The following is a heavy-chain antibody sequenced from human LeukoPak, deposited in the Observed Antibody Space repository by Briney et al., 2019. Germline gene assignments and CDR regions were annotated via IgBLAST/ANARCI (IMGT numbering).Heavy chain of an antibody. Sequence: GASVKVSCKASGYTFTDYYLHWVRQAPGHGLEWMGWINPKTGVTKYAQNFQGRVTMTRDTSISTAYMEVSRLRSDDTAVYYCARELRRSYSSSDFDYWGQGTLVTVSS. J-gene: IGHJ4*02. CDR3: ARELRRSYSSSDFDY. V-gene: IGHV1-2*02. CDR2: INPKTGVT. CDR1: GYTFTDYY. D-gene: IGHD6-6*01.